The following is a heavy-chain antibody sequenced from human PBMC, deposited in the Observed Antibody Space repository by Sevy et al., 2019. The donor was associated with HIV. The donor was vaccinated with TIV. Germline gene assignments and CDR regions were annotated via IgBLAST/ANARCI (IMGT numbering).Heavy chain of an antibody. CDR1: GFTVNDKY. CDR3: VSLFLSYRSGWSYFDY. CDR2: IFSSGST. D-gene: IGHD6-19*01. J-gene: IGHJ4*02. Sequence: GGSLRLSCAISGFTVNDKYIIWVRQAPGKGLEWVSVIFSSGSTYYADSAKGRFTISRDNSKNTVYLKMSSLRAEDTAVYYCVSLFLSYRSGWSYFDYWGQGTLVTVSS. V-gene: IGHV3-66*02.